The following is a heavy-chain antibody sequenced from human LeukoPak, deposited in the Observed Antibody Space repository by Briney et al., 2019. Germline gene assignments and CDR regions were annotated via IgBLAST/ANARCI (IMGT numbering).Heavy chain of an antibody. Sequence: GGSLKLSCYVSGFTFSDSVIHWVRHAAGKGLEWVGRIRSKTKSGETAYAASVKGRFTISRDDSKDTAYLQMNSLKPEDTAVCYCTSPAHYFDIWGGYYRLWGHGTPVTVSS. CDR3: TSPAHYFDIWGGYYRL. CDR1: GFTFSDSV. V-gene: IGHV3-73*01. D-gene: IGHD3-3*01. CDR2: IRSKTKSGET. J-gene: IGHJ4*01.